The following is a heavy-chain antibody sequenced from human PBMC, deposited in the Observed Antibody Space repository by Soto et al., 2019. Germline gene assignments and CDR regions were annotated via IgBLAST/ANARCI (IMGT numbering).Heavy chain of an antibody. D-gene: IGHD6-6*01. CDR2: IYPGDSDT. CDR3: ARQGSSYRDGTDV. J-gene: IGHJ6*02. V-gene: IGHV5-51*01. Sequence: GESLKISCTGSGYIFTSYWIGWVRQMPGKGLEWMGIIYPGDSDTRYSPYFKGQVTISADKSISTAYLQWRSLKASDTAMYYCARQGSSYRDGTDVWGQGTTVTVSS. CDR1: GYIFTSYW.